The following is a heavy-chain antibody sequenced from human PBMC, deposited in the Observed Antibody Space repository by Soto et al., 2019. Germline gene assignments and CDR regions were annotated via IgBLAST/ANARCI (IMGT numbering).Heavy chain of an antibody. CDR1: GYTFTSYA. J-gene: IGHJ3*02. CDR3: AKLSGSSLLAFDI. V-gene: IGHV1-3*01. CDR2: INAGNGNT. D-gene: IGHD6-13*01. Sequence: ASVKVSCKASGYTFTSYAMHWVRQAPGQRLEWMGWINAGNGNTKYSQKFQGRFTISRDNSKNTLYLQMNSLRAEDTAVYYCAKLSGSSLLAFDIWGQGTMVTVSS.